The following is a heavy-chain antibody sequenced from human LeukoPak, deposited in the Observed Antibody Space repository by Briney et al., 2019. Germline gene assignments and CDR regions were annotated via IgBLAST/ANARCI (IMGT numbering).Heavy chain of an antibody. Sequence: SETLSLTCTVSGGSISSGSYYWSWIRQPAGKGLEWIRRIYTSGSTNYNPSLKSRVTISVDTSKNQFSLKLSSVTAADTAVYYCARHVSLRRQWLPRYFDLWGRGTLVTVSS. J-gene: IGHJ2*01. CDR1: GGSISSGSYY. CDR3: ARHVSLRRQWLPRYFDL. V-gene: IGHV4-61*02. D-gene: IGHD6-19*01. CDR2: IYTSGST.